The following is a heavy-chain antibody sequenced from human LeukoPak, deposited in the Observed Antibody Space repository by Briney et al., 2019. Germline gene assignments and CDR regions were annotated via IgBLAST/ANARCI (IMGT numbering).Heavy chain of an antibody. Sequence: GGSLRLSCAASGFTFSSYSMNWVRQAPGKGLEWVSYISSSSSTIYYADSVKGRFTISRDNAKNSLYLQMNSLRAEDTAVYYCARAEPHCSGGSCSFDYWGQGTLVTVSS. CDR3: ARAEPHCSGGSCSFDY. CDR2: ISSSSSTI. J-gene: IGHJ4*02. D-gene: IGHD2-15*01. V-gene: IGHV3-48*04. CDR1: GFTFSSYS.